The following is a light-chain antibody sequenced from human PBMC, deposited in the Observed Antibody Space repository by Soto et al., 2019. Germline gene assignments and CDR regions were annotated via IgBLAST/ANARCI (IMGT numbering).Light chain of an antibody. CDR2: GAS. J-gene: IGKJ1*01. CDR1: QSVDSN. Sequence: EVVMTQSPATLSVSPGERATLSCRASQSVDSNLGWYQQKPGQAPRLLIYGASTRATGIPGRFSGSGFGTEFTLAISSLQSEDFAVYYCQQYKHWPRTFGQGTKVEIK. CDR3: QQYKHWPRT. V-gene: IGKV3-15*01.